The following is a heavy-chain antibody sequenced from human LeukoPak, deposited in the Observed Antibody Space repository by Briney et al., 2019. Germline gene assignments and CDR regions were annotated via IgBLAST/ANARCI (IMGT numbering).Heavy chain of an antibody. CDR2: IYYSGST. CDR1: GGSISSSSYY. V-gene: IGHV4-39*01. Sequence: SETLSLTCTVSGGSISSSSYYWGWIRQPPGKGLEWIGSIYYSGSTYYNPSLKSRVTISVDTSKNQFSLRLSSVTAADTAVYYCAGSEGVIDYWGQGTLVTVSS. CDR3: AGSEGVIDY. J-gene: IGHJ4*02. D-gene: IGHD3-10*01.